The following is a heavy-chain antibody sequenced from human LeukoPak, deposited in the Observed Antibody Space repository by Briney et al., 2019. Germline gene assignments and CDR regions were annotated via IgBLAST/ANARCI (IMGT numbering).Heavy chain of an antibody. CDR3: ARTREQWQVLDY. V-gene: IGHV3-30*03. CDR2: ISHEGSST. CDR1: GFTFSSYS. J-gene: IGHJ4*02. Sequence: GGSLRLSCAASGFTFSSYSMNWVRQAPGKGLEWVAVISHEGSSTYYADSVRGRFTISRDNSKNMVYLQMNSLRAEDTAVYYCARTREQWQVLDYWGQGTLVTVSS. D-gene: IGHD6-19*01.